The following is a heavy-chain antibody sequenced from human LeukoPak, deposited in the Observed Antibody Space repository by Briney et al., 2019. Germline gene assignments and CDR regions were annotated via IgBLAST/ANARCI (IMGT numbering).Heavy chain of an antibody. Sequence: PSETLSLTCTVSGGSISSYYWSWIRQPPGKGLEWIGYIYYSGSTNYNPSPKSRVTISVETSKNQFALKLSCVTAADTAVYYCARFGVPAAIFDYWGQGTLVTVSS. D-gene: IGHD2-2*01. J-gene: IGHJ4*02. CDR2: IYYSGST. CDR1: GGSISSYY. CDR3: ARFGVPAAIFDY. V-gene: IGHV4-59*01.